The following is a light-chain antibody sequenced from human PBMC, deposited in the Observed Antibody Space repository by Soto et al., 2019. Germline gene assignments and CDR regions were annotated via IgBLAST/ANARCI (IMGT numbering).Light chain of an antibody. V-gene: IGKV1-9*01. CDR2: GAS. J-gene: IGKJ4*01. CDR1: QGISDY. CDR3: QQFNAYALT. Sequence: DIQLTQSPSFLSASVGDRVTISFRASQGISDYLAWYQQKTGKAPKLLIYGASKLQSGVPERFSGRAAATQYTTTISGLQHEDFATYQHQQFNAYALTFGGGTKLEIK.